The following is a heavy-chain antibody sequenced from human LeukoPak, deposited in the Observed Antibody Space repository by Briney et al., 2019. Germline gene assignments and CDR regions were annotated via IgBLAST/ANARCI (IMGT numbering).Heavy chain of an antibody. CDR3: ARDFRAITMVRGVTSYYYYGMDV. D-gene: IGHD3-10*01. CDR2: IYSGGST. V-gene: IGHV3-53*01. CDR1: GFTVSSNY. Sequence: GGSLRLSCAASGFTVSSNYMSWVRQAPGKGLEWVSVIYSGGSTYYADSVKGRFTISRDNSKNTLYLQMNSLRAEDTAVYYCARDFRAITMVRGVTSYYYYGMDVWGQGTTVTVSS. J-gene: IGHJ6*02.